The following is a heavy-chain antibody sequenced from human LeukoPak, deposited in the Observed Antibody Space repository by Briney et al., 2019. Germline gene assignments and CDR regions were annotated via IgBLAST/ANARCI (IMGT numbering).Heavy chain of an antibody. CDR1: GFTFSSYA. D-gene: IGHD3-3*01. CDR2: ISYDGSNK. CDR3: ARVGKRSITIFGVATSDAFDI. V-gene: IGHV3-30-3*01. J-gene: IGHJ3*02. Sequence: GRSLRLSCAASGFTFSSYAMHWVRQAPGKGLEWVAVISYDGSNKYYADSVKGRFTISGDNSKNTLYLQMNSLRAEDTAVYYCARVGKRSITIFGVATSDAFDIWGQGTMVTVSS.